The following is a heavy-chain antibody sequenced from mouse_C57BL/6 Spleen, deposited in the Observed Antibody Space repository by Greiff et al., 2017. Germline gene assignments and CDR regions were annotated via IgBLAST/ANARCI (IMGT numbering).Heavy chain of an antibody. J-gene: IGHJ2*01. CDR3: ARPLDSSGWDY. V-gene: IGHV5-4*03. Sequence: DVKLVESGGGLVKPGGSLKLSCAASGFTFSSYAMSWVRQTPEKRLEWVATISDGGSYTYYPDNVKGRFTISRDNAKNNLYLQMSHLKSEDTAMYYCARPLDSSGWDYWGQGTTLTVSS. CDR1: GFTFSSYA. D-gene: IGHD3-2*02. CDR2: ISDGGSYT.